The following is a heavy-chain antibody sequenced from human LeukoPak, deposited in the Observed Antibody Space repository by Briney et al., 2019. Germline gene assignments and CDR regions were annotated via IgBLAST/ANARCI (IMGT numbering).Heavy chain of an antibody. CDR2: ISAYNGGT. CDR3: ARGGTYYPCIDY. Sequence: ASVKVSCKAFGYSFSTTYINWVRQAPGQGLEGMGRISAYNGGTAYAQKFQGRVTMTTDSSTTTAYLHLASLRSDDTAVYYCARGGTYYPCIDYWGQGTLVTVSS. D-gene: IGHD1-26*01. J-gene: IGHJ4*01. V-gene: IGHV1-18*01. CDR1: GYSFSTTY.